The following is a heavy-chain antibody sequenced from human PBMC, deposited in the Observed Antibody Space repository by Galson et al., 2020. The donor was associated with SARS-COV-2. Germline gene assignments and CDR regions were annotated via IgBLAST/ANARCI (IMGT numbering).Heavy chain of an antibody. J-gene: IGHJ3*02. V-gene: IGHV3-15*01. CDR2: IRSKSAGGTT. D-gene: IGHD3-9*01. CDR1: GFTSSNAY. Sequence: GESLKISCEVSGFTSSNAYMSWVRQAPGKGLEWVGRIRSKSAGGTTDYAAPVKGRFIISRDDSKNMVYLQMNSLKTEDTAVYYCTTALGVRYFDWLLLGPPDAFDTWGLGTMLTVSS. CDR3: TTALGVRYFDWLLLGPPDAFDT.